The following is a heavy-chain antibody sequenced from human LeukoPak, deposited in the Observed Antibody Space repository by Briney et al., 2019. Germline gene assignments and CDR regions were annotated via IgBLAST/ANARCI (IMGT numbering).Heavy chain of an antibody. CDR1: GFTFSSYA. D-gene: IGHD6-6*01. CDR3: ARDSGAARWAGY. V-gene: IGHV3-33*08. J-gene: IGHJ4*02. CDR2: IWYDGSNK. Sequence: GGSLRLSCAASGFTFSSYAMHWVRQAPGKGLEWVAVIWYDGSNKYYADSVKGRFTISRDNSKNTLYLQMNSLRAEDTAVYYCARDSGAARWAGYWGQGTLVTVSS.